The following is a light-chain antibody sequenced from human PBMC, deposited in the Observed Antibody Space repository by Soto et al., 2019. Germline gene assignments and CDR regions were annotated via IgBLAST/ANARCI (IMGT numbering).Light chain of an antibody. V-gene: IGKV3-20*01. J-gene: IGKJ5*01. Sequence: EIVLTQSPGTLSLSPGERATLSCRASQSISSSLAWYQQKPGLAPTLLISDASNRASGVPDRFTGGGSGTDFSLTIRRLQPEDFASYYCQQDVGSHITVGRGTRLEIK. CDR3: QQDVGSHIT. CDR1: QSISSS. CDR2: DAS.